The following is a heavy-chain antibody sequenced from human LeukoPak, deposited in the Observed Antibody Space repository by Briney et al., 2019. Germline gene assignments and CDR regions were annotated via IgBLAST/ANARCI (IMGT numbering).Heavy chain of an antibody. CDR2: INHSGST. J-gene: IGHJ4*02. CDR3: ARGITVAGTSHGLGY. Sequence: SGTLSLTCAVYGGSFSGYFWSWIRQPPGKGLEWIGEINHSGSTNYNPSLKSRVTISVDTSKNQFSLKLNSVTAADTAVYYCARGITVAGTSHGLGYWGQGTLVTVSS. CDR1: GGSFSGYF. V-gene: IGHV4-34*01. D-gene: IGHD6-13*01.